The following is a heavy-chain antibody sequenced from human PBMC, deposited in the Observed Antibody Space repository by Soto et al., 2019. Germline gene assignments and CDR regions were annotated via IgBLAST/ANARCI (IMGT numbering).Heavy chain of an antibody. J-gene: IGHJ4*02. CDR3: AGTLLSPGKSRIDY. CDR2: INHSGST. CDR1: GGSFSGYY. Sequence: SETLSLTCAVYGGSFSGYYWSWIRQPPGKGLEWIGEINHSGSTNYNPSLKSRVTISVDTSKNQFSLKLSSVTAADTAVYYCAGTLLSPGKSRIDYWGQGTLVTVSS. V-gene: IGHV4-34*01.